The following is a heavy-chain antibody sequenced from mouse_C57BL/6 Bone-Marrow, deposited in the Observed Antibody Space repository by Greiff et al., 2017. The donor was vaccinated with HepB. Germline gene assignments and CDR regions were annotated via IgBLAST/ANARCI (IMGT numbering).Heavy chain of an antibody. V-gene: IGHV14-4*01. Sequence: EVKLQQSGAELVRPGASVKLSCTASGFNIKDDYMHWVKQRPEQGLEWIGWIDPENGDTEYASKFQGKATITADTSSNTAYLQLSSLTSEDTAVYYCTTPSTVVGDYWGQGTTLTVSS. CDR2: IDPENGDT. CDR3: TTPSTVVGDY. D-gene: IGHD1-1*01. CDR1: GFNIKDDY. J-gene: IGHJ2*01.